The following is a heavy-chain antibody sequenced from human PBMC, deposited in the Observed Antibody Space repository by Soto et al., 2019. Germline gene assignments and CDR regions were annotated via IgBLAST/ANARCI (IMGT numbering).Heavy chain of an antibody. CDR1: GGSISSYY. J-gene: IGHJ3*02. Sequence: SETLSLTCTVSGGSISSYYWSWIRQPPGKGLEWIGYIYYSGSTNYNPSLKSRVTISVDTSKNQFSLKLSSVTAADTAVYYCARTKDYYDSSGYDIAFDIWGQGTMVTVSS. CDR3: ARTKDYYDSSGYDIAFDI. V-gene: IGHV4-59*01. CDR2: IYYSGST. D-gene: IGHD3-22*01.